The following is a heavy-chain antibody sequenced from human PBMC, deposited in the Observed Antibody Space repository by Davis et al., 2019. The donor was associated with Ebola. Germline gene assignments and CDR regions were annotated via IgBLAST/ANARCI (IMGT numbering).Heavy chain of an antibody. Sequence: SVKVSCKTSGYTFTGFYIHWVRLTPGQGLEWMGRINPSTGLTNYAQKFRGRVTMTRDTSITTAYMELSSLRSDDTATYFCARGEISIYLYWGQGTLVTVSS. J-gene: IGHJ4*02. CDR1: GYTFTGFY. V-gene: IGHV1-2*06. D-gene: IGHD3-10*01. CDR2: INPSTGLT. CDR3: ARGEISIYLY.